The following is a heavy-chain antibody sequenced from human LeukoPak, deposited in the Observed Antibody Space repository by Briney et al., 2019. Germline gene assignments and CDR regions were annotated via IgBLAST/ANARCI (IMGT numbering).Heavy chain of an antibody. CDR3: ARDVSRYSGSYYDY. Sequence: GGSLRLSCAASGFTFSSYEMNWVRQAPGKGLEWVSYISSSGSPIYYADSVKGRSTISRDNAKNSLYLQMHSLRAEDTAVYYCARDVSRYSGSYYDYWGQGTLVIVSS. J-gene: IGHJ4*02. CDR2: ISSSGSPI. CDR1: GFTFSSYE. D-gene: IGHD1-26*01. V-gene: IGHV3-48*03.